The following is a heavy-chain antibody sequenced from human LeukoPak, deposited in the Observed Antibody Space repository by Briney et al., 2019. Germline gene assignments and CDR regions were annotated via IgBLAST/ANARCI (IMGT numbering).Heavy chain of an antibody. J-gene: IGHJ6*02. CDR3: ARKKRVDTDSIMVYYYYAMDV. D-gene: IGHD5-18*01. CDR2: IWYDGSKK. CDR1: GFIFRNYG. V-gene: IGHV3-33*01. Sequence: PGRSLRLSCAASGFIFRNYGMNWVRQAPGKGLEWVAVIWYDGSKKYYADCVKGRFTISRDNSKKTLYLQMNNLRAEDTAVYYCARKKRVDTDSIMVYYYYAMDVWGQGTTVTVSS.